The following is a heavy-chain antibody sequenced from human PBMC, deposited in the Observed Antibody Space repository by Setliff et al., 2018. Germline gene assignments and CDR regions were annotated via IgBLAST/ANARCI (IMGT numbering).Heavy chain of an antibody. D-gene: IGHD6-13*01. CDR3: ARRGMSSSWFQGDFDY. Sequence: PSETLSLTCAVYGGSSSGYYWSWIRQPPGKGLEWIGEINHSGSTNYNPSLKSRVTISVDTSKNQFSLKLSSVTAADTAVYYCARRGMSSSWFQGDFDYWGQGTLVTVSS. V-gene: IGHV4-34*01. CDR1: GGSSSGYY. J-gene: IGHJ4*02. CDR2: INHSGST.